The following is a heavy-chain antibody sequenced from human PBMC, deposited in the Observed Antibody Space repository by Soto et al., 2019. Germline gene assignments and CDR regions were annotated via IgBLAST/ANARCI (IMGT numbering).Heavy chain of an antibody. V-gene: IGHV1-18*01. CDR2: LSADNGDT. CDR1: GYTFTSFG. D-gene: IGHD3-16*01. CDR3: ARDGGGDFDC. Sequence: QDQLVQSGAEVKKPGASVKVSCKASGYTFTSFGISWVRQVPGQGLEWMGWLSADNGDTKYEQSLQGRVTMTTDTSTSTAHMELRSLRSDDTAVYYCARDGGGDFDCWGQGTLVTVSS. J-gene: IGHJ4*02.